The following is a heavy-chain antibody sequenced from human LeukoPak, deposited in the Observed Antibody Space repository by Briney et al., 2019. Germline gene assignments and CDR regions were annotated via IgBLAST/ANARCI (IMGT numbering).Heavy chain of an antibody. CDR3: ARVYATNGYLY. CDR1: GGTFSNFW. Sequence: SGESLRLSCAASGGTFSNFWRHWVRQAPGKGLVWVAVIYGDGSFTKYADSVKGGFTISRDNAKNTVYLQMNSLRVEDTAVYYCARVYATNGYLYGAQGTLAPVS. D-gene: IGHD2-8*01. J-gene: IGHJ4*02. CDR2: IYGDGSFT. V-gene: IGHV3-74*03.